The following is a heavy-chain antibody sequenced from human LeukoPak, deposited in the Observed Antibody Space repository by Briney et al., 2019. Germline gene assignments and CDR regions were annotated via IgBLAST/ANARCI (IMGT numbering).Heavy chain of an antibody. CDR2: KYYSGSS. CDR1: GGFISSSSYY. D-gene: IGHD1-26*01. CDR3: ARGPYRFQH. V-gene: IGHV4-39*07. Sequence: SETLSLTCTLSGGFISSSSYYWGWVRQAPGKGLEWIGSKYYSGSSYFNPSLKSRVTISVDTSKNQYSLRLSSVTAADTAVYYCARGPYRFQHWGQGTLVTVSS. J-gene: IGHJ1*01.